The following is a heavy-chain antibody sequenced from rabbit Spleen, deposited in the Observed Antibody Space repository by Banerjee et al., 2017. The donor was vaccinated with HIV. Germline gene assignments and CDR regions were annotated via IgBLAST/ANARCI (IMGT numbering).Heavy chain of an antibody. J-gene: IGHJ4*01. V-gene: IGHV1S7*01. Sequence: QLKESGGGLVQPGGSLKLSCKASGFTLSSYYMNWVRQAPGKGLEWIGYIDPVFGITYYANWVNGRFSISRENAQNMLYLQLNSLTAADTATYFCVREVAAKLNLWGPGTLVTVS. CDR2: IDPVFGIT. D-gene: IGHD4-1*01. CDR3: VREVAAKLNL. CDR1: GFTLSSYY.